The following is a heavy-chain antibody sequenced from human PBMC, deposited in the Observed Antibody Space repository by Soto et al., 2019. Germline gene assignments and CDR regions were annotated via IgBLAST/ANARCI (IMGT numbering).Heavy chain of an antibody. V-gene: IGHV4-34*01. J-gene: IGHJ4*02. CDR1: GGSFRGYY. CDR3: ARRLPKRVGGMRGCWDY. CDR2: GNHSGSP. Sequence: QVQLQQWGAGLLKPSETLSLTCAVYGGSFRGYYWNWIRQVPGKGLEWIGEGNHSGSPNYSPSLKSRGTMWLDTSTTQLSLRLTSGTAADTAVYYCARRLPKRVGGMRGCWDYWGQGTLVTVSS. D-gene: IGHD3-16*01.